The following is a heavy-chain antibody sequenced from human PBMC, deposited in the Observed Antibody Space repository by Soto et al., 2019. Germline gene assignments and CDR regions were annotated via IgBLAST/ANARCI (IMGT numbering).Heavy chain of an antibody. Sequence: SETLSLTCAVYAGSFSHYYWNWIRQSPGKGLEWIGKIKHSGSSNYNPSLRSRVSISVDMSKNQFSLRLTSDDTAVYYCARDRVAGIWGDAFDIWGQGTMVTVSS. J-gene: IGHJ3*02. D-gene: IGHD3-16*01. CDR3: ARDRVAGIWGDAFDI. CDR1: AGSFSHYY. V-gene: IGHV4-34*01. CDR2: IKHSGSS.